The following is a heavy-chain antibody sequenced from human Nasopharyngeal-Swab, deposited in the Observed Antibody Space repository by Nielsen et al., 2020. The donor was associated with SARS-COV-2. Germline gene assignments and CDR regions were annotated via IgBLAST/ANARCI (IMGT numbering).Heavy chain of an antibody. D-gene: IGHD3-3*01. V-gene: IGHV1-69*06. CDR3: ASGYDFWSGYSQ. CDR2: IVPLLGTT. J-gene: IGHJ4*02. CDR1: GGTFSSYA. Sequence: SVKVSCKASGGTFSSYALSWVRQAPGQGLEWLGGIVPLLGTTKYGQKFQGRVTFTADKSTTTAYMELNSLISGDTAVYFCASGYDFWSGYSQWGQETLVTVSS.